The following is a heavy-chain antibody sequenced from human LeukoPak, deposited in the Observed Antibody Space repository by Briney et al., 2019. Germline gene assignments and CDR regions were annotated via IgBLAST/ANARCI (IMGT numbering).Heavy chain of an antibody. CDR2: INHSGST. J-gene: IGHJ4*02. Sequence: SETLSLTCAVYGGSFSGYYWSWIRQPPGKGLEWIGEINHSGSTNYNPSLKSRVTISVDTSKNQFSLKLSSVTAADTAVYYCARVYDYWGQGTLVTVSS. CDR1: GGSFSGYY. V-gene: IGHV4-34*01. CDR3: ARVYDY.